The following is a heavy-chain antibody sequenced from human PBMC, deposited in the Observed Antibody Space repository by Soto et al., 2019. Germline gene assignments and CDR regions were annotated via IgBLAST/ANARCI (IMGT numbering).Heavy chain of an antibody. CDR3: AVTRLDDNFDYHRDGFNC. CDR2: VSGRGADK. D-gene: IGHD3-16*01. Sequence: SGGSLRLSCAASGFTFSSYTMNWVRQAPGKGLEWVSGVSGRGADKFYADSVKGRFTISRDNSINLLCLQMNDLRAEDTAVYFCAVTRLDDNFDYHRDGFNCWGQGTMVTVSS. V-gene: IGHV3-23*01. J-gene: IGHJ3*01. CDR1: GFTFSSYT.